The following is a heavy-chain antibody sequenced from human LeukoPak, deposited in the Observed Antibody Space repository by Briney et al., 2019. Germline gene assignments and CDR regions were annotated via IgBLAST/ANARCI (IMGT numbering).Heavy chain of an antibody. J-gene: IGHJ5*01. V-gene: IGHV3-7*01. CDR2: IKQDGSEK. CDR1: GFTFSSYW. D-gene: IGHD3-10*01. CDR3: GRDPTMVRGVTAVDR. Sequence: GGSLRLSCAASGFTFSSYWMSWVRQAPGKGLEGVADIKQDGSEKYYVDSVKGRFTISRDNPKNSLYLQMNSLRAEDTAVYYCGRDPTMVRGVTAVDRWDEGTLVTVSS.